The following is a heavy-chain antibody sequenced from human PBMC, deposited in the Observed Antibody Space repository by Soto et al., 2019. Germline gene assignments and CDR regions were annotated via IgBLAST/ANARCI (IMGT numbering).Heavy chain of an antibody. CDR3: ARLRGEYYYDSSGYRYFDY. CDR2: VHHSGST. V-gene: IGHV4-34*09. D-gene: IGHD3-22*01. CDR1: SASLGDHY. Sequence: TLSLTYAVFSASLGDHYWAWIRQSPDKGLEWIGEVHHSGSTYYNPSLKSRVTISVDTSKNQFSLKLSSVTAADTAVYYCARLRGEYYYDSSGYRYFDYWGQGTLVTVSS. J-gene: IGHJ4*02.